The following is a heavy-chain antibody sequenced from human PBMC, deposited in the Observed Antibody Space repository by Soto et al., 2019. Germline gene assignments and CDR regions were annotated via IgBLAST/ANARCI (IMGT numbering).Heavy chain of an antibody. J-gene: IGHJ4*02. CDR2: INHSGST. V-gene: IGHV4-34*01. CDR3: ARLATYYDILTGYQPDY. D-gene: IGHD3-9*01. Sequence: SETLSLTCAVYGGSFSGYYWSWIRQPPGKGLEWIGEINHSGSTNYNPSLKSRVTISVDTSKNQFSLKLSSVTAADTAVYYCARLATYYDILTGYQPDYWGQGTLVTVSS. CDR1: GGSFSGYY.